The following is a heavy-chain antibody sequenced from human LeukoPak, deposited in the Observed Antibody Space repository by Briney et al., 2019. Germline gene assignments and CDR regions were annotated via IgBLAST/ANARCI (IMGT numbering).Heavy chain of an antibody. Sequence: GGSLRLSCAASGFTFSDNYMTWVRQAPGKGLEWVSILYHGGSTYYADSVKGRFSISRDTSKNTLYLQMNSLRAEDTAVYYCAKVTGDYMDVWGKGTTVTISS. D-gene: IGHD3-10*01. CDR3: AKVTGDYMDV. V-gene: IGHV3-66*01. J-gene: IGHJ6*03. CDR1: GFTFSDNY. CDR2: LYHGGST.